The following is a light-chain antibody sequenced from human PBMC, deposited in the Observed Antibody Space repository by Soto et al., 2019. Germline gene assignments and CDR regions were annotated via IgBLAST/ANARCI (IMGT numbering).Light chain of an antibody. CDR2: GAS. J-gene: IGKJ5*01. CDR3: QQYDSWRYT. Sequence: EIVLTQSPGTLSLSPGERATLSCRASQSVSSSYLAWYQQKPGQAPRLLIYGASSRATGIPDRFSGSGSGTDFTLTISRLEPEDFAVYYCQQYDSWRYTFGQGTRLEIK. CDR1: QSVSSSY. V-gene: IGKV3-20*01.